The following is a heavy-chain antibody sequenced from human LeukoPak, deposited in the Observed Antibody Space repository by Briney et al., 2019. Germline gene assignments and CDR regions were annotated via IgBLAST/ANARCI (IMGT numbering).Heavy chain of an antibody. J-gene: IGHJ6*02. CDR2: ISSSSRTV. CDR3: ARLRYYAMDV. Sequence: GGSLRLSCAASGFTFSTYDMNWVRQAPGKGLEWVSYISSSSRTVSYADSVKGRFTISRDNAKNSLYLQMNSLRAEDTAVYYCARLRYYAMDVWGQGTTVTASS. V-gene: IGHV3-48*01. CDR1: GFTFSTYD.